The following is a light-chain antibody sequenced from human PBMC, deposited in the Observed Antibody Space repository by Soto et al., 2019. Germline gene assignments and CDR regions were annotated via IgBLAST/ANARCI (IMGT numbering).Light chain of an antibody. CDR3: QQYGSSGT. J-gene: IGKJ1*01. Sequence: EIVLTQSPDTLSLSPGERATLSCWASHSVTTHLAWFQQKPGQAPRLLISGASSRATGIPDRFSGSGSGTDFTLTISRLEPEDFAVYYCQQYGSSGTFGQGTKVDIK. V-gene: IGKV3-20*01. CDR1: HSVTTH. CDR2: GAS.